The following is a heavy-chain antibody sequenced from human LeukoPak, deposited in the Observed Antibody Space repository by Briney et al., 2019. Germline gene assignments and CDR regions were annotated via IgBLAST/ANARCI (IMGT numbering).Heavy chain of an antibody. CDR3: AKTYYYDSSGYFGAFDI. V-gene: IGHV4-61*05. CDR2: IYYSGST. J-gene: IGHJ3*02. D-gene: IGHD3-22*01. CDR1: GGSISSSSYY. Sequence: SETLSLTCTVSGGSISSSSYYWGWIRQPPGKGLEWIAHIYYSGSTNYNPSLKSRVTISVDTSKNQFSLKLSSVTAADTAVYYCAKTYYYDSSGYFGAFDIWGQGTMVTVSS.